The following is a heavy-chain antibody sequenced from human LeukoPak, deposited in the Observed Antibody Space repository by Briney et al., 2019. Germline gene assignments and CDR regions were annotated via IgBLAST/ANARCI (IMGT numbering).Heavy chain of an antibody. D-gene: IGHD5/OR15-5a*01. Sequence: GGSLRLSCAASGFTVGSKYMNWVRQAPGKGLECVSAITDSGVDTYIADSVRGRFTISRDNSKNTLFLQMNSLRAEDTAVYYCVSRSSDRAFDYWGQGALVTVSS. J-gene: IGHJ4*02. CDR2: ITDSGVDT. CDR3: VSRSSDRAFDY. CDR1: GFTVGSKY. V-gene: IGHV3-23*01.